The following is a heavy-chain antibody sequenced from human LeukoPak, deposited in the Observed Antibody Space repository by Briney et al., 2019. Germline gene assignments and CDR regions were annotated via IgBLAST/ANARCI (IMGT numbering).Heavy chain of an antibody. J-gene: IGHJ5*02. CDR1: GGSISSSNW. Sequence: PSETLSLTCAVSGGSISSSNWWSWVRQPPGKGLEWIGEIYHSGSTNYNPSLKSRVTISVDKSKNQFSLKLSSVTAADTAVYYCARDMVRGVKAYLSWFDPWGQGTLVTVSS. CDR2: IYHSGST. CDR3: ARDMVRGVKAYLSWFDP. D-gene: IGHD3-10*01. V-gene: IGHV4-4*02.